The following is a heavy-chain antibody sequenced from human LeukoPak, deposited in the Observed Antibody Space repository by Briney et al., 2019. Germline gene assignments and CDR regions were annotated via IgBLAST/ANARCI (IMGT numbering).Heavy chain of an antibody. V-gene: IGHV3-23*01. D-gene: IGHD3-16*01. J-gene: IGHJ4*02. CDR3: AKASGMITFGGVAV. CDR2: ISGSGGST. CDR1: GFTFSSYA. Sequence: PGGSLRLSCAASGFTFSSYAMSWVRQAPGKGLEWVSAISGSGGSTYYADSVKGRFTISRDNSKNTLYLQMNSLRAEDTAVYYCAKASGMITFGGVAVWGQGTLVTVSS.